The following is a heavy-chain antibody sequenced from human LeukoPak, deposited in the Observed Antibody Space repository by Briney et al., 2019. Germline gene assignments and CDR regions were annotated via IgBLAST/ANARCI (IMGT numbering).Heavy chain of an antibody. CDR2: ISYDGSNK. Sequence: GGSLRLSCAASGFTFSNAWMSWVRQAPGKGLEWVAVISYDGSNKYYVDSVKGRFTISRDNSKNTLYLQMNSLRAEDTAVYYCARSLAGPFDYWGQGTLVTVSS. CDR3: ARSLAGPFDY. CDR1: GFTFSNAW. D-gene: IGHD6-19*01. J-gene: IGHJ4*02. V-gene: IGHV3-30*03.